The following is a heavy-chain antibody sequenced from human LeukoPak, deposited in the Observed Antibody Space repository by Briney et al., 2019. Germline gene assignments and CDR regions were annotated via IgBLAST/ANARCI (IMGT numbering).Heavy chain of an antibody. Sequence: PGGSLRLSCAASGFTFSSYSMNWVRQAPGKGLEWVSSISSSSSYIYYADSVKGRFTISRDNAKNSLYLQMNSLRAEDTAVYYCARSLYCSGGRCYSGAFDIWGQGTMVTVSS. D-gene: IGHD2-15*01. CDR1: GFTFSSYS. CDR3: ARSLYCSGGRCYSGAFDI. V-gene: IGHV3-21*01. CDR2: ISSSSSYI. J-gene: IGHJ3*02.